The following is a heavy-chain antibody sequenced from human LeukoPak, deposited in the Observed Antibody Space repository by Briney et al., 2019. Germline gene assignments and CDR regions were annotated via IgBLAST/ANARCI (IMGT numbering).Heavy chain of an antibody. D-gene: IGHD3-10*01. Sequence: PGGSLRLSCAASGFTVSSDYMTWVRQAPGKGLEWVSLIYSGGSTYYADSVKGRFTISRDNSKNTLYPQMNSLRAEDTAVYYCARGLGSGTYTDYYMDVWGKGTTVTVSS. CDR3: ARGLGSGTYTDYYMDV. J-gene: IGHJ6*03. CDR2: IYSGGST. CDR1: GFTVSSDY. V-gene: IGHV3-53*01.